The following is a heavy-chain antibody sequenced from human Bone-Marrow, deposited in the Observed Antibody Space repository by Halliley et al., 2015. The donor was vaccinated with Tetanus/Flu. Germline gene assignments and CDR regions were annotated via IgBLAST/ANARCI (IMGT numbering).Heavy chain of an antibody. CDR1: GGSISGSSYY. D-gene: IGHD6-19*01. V-gene: IGHV4-39*02. CDR2: VYYSGTT. J-gene: IGHJ4*02. Sequence: TLSLTCSVSGGSISGSSYYWGWIRRPPGKGLEWIGSVYYSGTTHDNPSLKSRVTLSVDTSKNQFSLRLNSVTAADTGLYFCARDGGQWPAEYYFDFWGQGKLVVVS. CDR3: ARDGGQWPAEYYFDF.